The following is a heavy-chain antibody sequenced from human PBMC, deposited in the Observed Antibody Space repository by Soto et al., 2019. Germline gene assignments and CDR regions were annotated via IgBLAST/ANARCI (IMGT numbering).Heavy chain of an antibody. J-gene: IGHJ6*02. D-gene: IGHD1-26*01. CDR1: GYTFTSYG. V-gene: IGHV1-18*01. CDR3: ARDSGLWSMDV. CDR2: ISAYNGNT. Sequence: ASVKVSCKASGYTFTSYGIIWVRQAPGQALEWMGWISAYNGNTNYAQKLQGRVTMTTDTSPSAAYMELRSLRSDATAVYYCARDSGLWSMDVWGQGTTVTVSS.